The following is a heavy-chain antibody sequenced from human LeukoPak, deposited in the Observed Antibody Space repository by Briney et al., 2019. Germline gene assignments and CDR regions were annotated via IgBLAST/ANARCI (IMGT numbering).Heavy chain of an antibody. CDR2: ISSSSSYI. D-gene: IGHD4-17*01. CDR3: AREGDYGDYVWVNAFDI. CDR1: GFTFSSYS. V-gene: IGHV3-21*01. J-gene: IGHJ3*02. Sequence: GGSLRLSCAASGFTFSSYSMNWVRQAPGKGLEWVSSISSSSSYIYYADSVKGRFTISRDNAKNSLYLQMNSLRAEDTAVCYCAREGDYGDYVWVNAFDIWGQGTMVTVPS.